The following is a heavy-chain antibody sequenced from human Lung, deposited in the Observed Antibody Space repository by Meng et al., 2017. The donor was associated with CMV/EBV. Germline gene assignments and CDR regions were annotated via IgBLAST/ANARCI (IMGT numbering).Heavy chain of an antibody. D-gene: IGHD3-3*01. J-gene: IGHJ4*02. V-gene: IGHV3-21*01. CDR2: ISSSSSYI. CDR3: ARDLYDFWSGWSY. CDR1: GFTFSSYS. Sequence: GSLRLSCAASGFTFSSYSMNWVRQAPGKGLEWVSSISSSSSYIYYADSVKGRFTISRDNAKNSLYLQMNSLRAEDTAVYYCARDLYDFWSGWSYWGQGTLVTVSS.